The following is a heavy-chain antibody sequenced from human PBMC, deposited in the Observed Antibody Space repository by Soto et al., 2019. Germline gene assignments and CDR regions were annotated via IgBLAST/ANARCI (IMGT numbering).Heavy chain of an antibody. CDR2: IYYSGST. CDR1: GGSISSGDYS. J-gene: IGHJ4*02. Sequence: PSETLSLTCTVSGGSISSGDYSWSWIRQPPGKGLEWIGYIYYSGSTYYNPSLKSRVTISVDTSKNQFSLKLSSATAADTAVYYCARHGGSYSFDYWGQGTLVTVSS. V-gene: IGHV4-30-4*08. D-gene: IGHD1-26*01. CDR3: ARHGGSYSFDY.